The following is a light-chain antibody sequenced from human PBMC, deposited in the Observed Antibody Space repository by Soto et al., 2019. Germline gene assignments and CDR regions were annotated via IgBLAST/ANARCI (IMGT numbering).Light chain of an antibody. CDR1: SSNIGSYT. CDR2: SNN. V-gene: IGLV1-44*01. CDR3: AAWDDSLNGVV. Sequence: QSVLTQPPSASGTPGQRVTISCSGSSSNIGSYTVNWYQQLPGTAPKLLIYSNNQRPSGVPDRFSGSKSGTSVSLAISGLQFEDEADYYCAAWDDSLNGVVFGGGTKVTVL. J-gene: IGLJ2*01.